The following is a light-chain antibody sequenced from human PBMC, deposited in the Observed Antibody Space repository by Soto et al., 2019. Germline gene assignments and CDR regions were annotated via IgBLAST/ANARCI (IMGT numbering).Light chain of an antibody. V-gene: IGKV3-15*01. J-gene: IGKJ2*01. Sequence: EVAMTQSPATLSVSPGERATLSCRASQSVDSNLAWYQQKPGQAPRLLIYRASTRAAGIPDTFSGSGSGTEFTLTISRLQSEDFAVYYCQQYNDWPYNFGQGTKLDIK. CDR1: QSVDSN. CDR3: QQYNDWPYN. CDR2: RAS.